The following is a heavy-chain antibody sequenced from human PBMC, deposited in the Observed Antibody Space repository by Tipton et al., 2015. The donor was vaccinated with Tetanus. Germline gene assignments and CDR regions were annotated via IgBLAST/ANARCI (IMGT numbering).Heavy chain of an antibody. D-gene: IGHD3-10*01. J-gene: IGHJ4*02. Sequence: SLRLSCAASGFTFSRYWMSWVRQAPGKGLEWVANIMEDGSEKYYVDSVKGRFTISRDNAKNSMYLQMSSLRADDTAVYYCARDYRGVFDYWGQGTLVTVSS. CDR2: IMEDGSEK. CDR3: ARDYRGVFDY. CDR1: GFTFSRYW. V-gene: IGHV3-7*01.